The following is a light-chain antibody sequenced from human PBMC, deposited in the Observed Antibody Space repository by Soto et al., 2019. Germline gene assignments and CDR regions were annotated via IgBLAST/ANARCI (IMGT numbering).Light chain of an antibody. Sequence: QSALTQPASVSGSPGQSITISCTGTSSDIGAYNYGSWYQQHPDKAPKLMIYDVTNRPSGVSNRFSGSKSGNTASLTISGLQAEDEADYYCTSYADTNTPVFGGGTKVTVL. CDR2: DVT. CDR1: SSDIGAYNY. J-gene: IGLJ2*01. V-gene: IGLV2-14*01. CDR3: TSYADTNTPV.